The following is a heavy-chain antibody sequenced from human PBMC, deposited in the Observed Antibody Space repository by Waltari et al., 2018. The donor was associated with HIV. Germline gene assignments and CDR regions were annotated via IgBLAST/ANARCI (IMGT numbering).Heavy chain of an antibody. V-gene: IGHV3-23*01. J-gene: IGHJ2*01. CDR1: GFTFSSYA. CDR3: ARDLGGYWYFDL. CDR2: ISAGGVST. Sequence: EVQLLESGGGLVQPGGSLRLSCAASGFTFSSYAMRWVRQAPGKGLEWVSAISAGGVSTYYADSVKGRFTISRDNSKNTVYLQMNSLRGEDTAVYYCARDLGGYWYFDLWGRGTLVTVS. D-gene: IGHD3-16*01.